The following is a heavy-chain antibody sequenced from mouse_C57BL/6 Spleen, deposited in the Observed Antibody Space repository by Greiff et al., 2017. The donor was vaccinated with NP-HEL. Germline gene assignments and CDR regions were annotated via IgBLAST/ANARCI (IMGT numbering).Heavy chain of an antibody. V-gene: IGHV1-52*01. CDR2: IDPSDSET. Sequence: VQLKQPGAELVRPGSSVKLSCKASGYTFTSYWMHWVKQRPIQGLEWIGNIDPSDSETHYNQKFKDKAKLTVDKSSSTAYMQLTSLTSADSAFYYGAVLLDWYFDVWGTGTTVTVSS. CDR1: GYTFTSYW. D-gene: IGHD2-10*01. CDR3: AVLLDWYFDV. J-gene: IGHJ1*03.